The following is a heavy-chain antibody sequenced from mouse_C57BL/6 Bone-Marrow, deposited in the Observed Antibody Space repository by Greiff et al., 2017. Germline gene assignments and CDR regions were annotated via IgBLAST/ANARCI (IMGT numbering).Heavy chain of an antibody. CDR2: INPGSGGT. D-gene: IGHD1-1*01. CDR1: GYAFTNYL. J-gene: IGHJ3*01. Sequence: QVQLKESGAELVRPGTSVKVSCKASGYAFTNYLIEWVKQRPGQGLEWIGVINPGSGGTNYNEKFKGKATLTADNTSSTAYMQLSSLTSEDSAVYFCARRGLLPWFAYWGQGTLVTVSA. CDR3: ARRGLLPWFAY. V-gene: IGHV1-54*01.